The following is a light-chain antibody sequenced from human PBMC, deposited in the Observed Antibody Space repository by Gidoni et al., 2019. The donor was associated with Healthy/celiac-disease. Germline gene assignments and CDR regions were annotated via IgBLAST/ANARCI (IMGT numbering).Light chain of an antibody. Sequence: DIQMTQSPSSLSASVGKRVTITCQASQDISNYLNWYQQKPGKAPKLLIYDASNLETGVPSSFSGXGXGTDFTFTISSLQPEDIATYYCQQYDXXPXTFGPGTKVDIK. V-gene: IGKV1-33*01. J-gene: IGKJ3*01. CDR2: DAS. CDR3: QQYDXXPXT. CDR1: QDISNY.